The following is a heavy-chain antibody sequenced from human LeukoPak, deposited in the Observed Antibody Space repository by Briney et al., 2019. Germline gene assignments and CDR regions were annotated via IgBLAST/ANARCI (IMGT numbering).Heavy chain of an antibody. CDR3: ARPIAAAGTDLGY. V-gene: IGHV5-51*01. D-gene: IGHD6-13*01. Sequence: GESLKISCKASGYSFTNTFIGWVRQMPGKGLEWMGIIYPGDSDTRYSPSFQGQVTISVDKSVTTAYLQWSNLQASDTAMYCCARPIAAAGTDLGYWGQGTLVTVSS. CDR2: IYPGDSDT. CDR1: GYSFTNTF. J-gene: IGHJ4*02.